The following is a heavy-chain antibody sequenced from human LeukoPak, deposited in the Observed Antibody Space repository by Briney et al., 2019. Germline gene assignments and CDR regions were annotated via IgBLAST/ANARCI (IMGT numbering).Heavy chain of an antibody. Sequence: PGGSLRLSCAASGFTVSSNYISWVRQAPGKGLEWVSVIYSGGSTYYADSVKGRFTISRDNSKNTLYLQMNSLRAEDTAVYYCARDSPYDSSGYSPKYYYYYGMDVWGQGTTVTVSS. D-gene: IGHD3-22*01. V-gene: IGHV3-66*01. CDR2: IYSGGST. CDR1: GFTVSSNY. CDR3: ARDSPYDSSGYSPKYYYYYGMDV. J-gene: IGHJ6*02.